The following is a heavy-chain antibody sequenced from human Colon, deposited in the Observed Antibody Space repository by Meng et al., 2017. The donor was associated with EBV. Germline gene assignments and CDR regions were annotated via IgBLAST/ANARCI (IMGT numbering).Heavy chain of an antibody. V-gene: IGHV4-39*01. D-gene: IGHD7-27*01. Sequence: QAAVHGLVKPSEPLSLTCTVSGGSISSSSYYWGWIRQPPGKGLEWIGSIYYSGSTYYNPSLKSRVTISVDTSKNQFSLKLSSVTAADTAVYYCASPLGILGIVDLWGRGTLVTVSS. CDR2: IYYSGST. CDR1: GGSISSSSYY. J-gene: IGHJ2*01. CDR3: ASPLGILGIVDL.